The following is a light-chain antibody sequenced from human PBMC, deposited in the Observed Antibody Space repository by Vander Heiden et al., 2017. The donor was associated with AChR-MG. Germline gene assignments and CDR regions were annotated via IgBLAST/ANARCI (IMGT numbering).Light chain of an antibody. CDR1: SSDVGSYNL. V-gene: IGLV2-23*02. CDR2: EVS. J-gene: IGLJ1*01. Sequence: QSALTQPASVSGSPGQSITISCTGTSSDVGSYNLVSWYQQHPGKAPKRRMYEVSKRPSGVSNRVSASKSGKNASPTISGLQAEDEADEYCCSYAGSRFVVFGTGTKVTVL. CDR3: CSYAGSRFVV.